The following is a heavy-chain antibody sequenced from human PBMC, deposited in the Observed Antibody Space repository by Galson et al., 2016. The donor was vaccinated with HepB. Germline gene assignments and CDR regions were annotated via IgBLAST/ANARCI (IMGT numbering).Heavy chain of an antibody. CDR2: IYYSGST. V-gene: IGHV4-59*01. D-gene: IGHD6-13*01. J-gene: IGHJ6*02. CDR1: GGSINSYY. CDR3: ARDLNAAAVGMGYYYYYNGVDV. Sequence: ATLSLTCTVSGGSINSYYWSWIRQPPGKGLEWLGYIYYSGSTNYNPSLKSRVTISVDTSKNQFSLKLSSVTAADTAVYYCARDLNAAAVGMGYYYYYNGVDVWGQGTTVTVSS.